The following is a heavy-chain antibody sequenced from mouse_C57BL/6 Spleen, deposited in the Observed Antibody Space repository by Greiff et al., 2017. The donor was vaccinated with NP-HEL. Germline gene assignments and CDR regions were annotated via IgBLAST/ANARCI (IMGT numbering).Heavy chain of an antibody. J-gene: IGHJ3*01. V-gene: IGHV1-7*01. D-gene: IGHD6-2*01. CDR3: ARRDCGVSLFDY. Sequence: QVQLQQSGAELVQPGASVKLSCKASGYTFTSYWMHWVKQRPGQGLEWIGYINPSSGYTKYNQKFKDKATLTADKSSSTAYMQLSSLPYEDSAVYYCARRDCGVSLFDYWGQGTTVTVSA. CDR2: INPSSGYT. CDR1: GYTFTSYW.